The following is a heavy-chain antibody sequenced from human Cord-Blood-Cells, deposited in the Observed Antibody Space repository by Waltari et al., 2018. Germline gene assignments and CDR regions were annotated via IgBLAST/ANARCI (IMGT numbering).Heavy chain of an antibody. V-gene: IGHV3-23*01. J-gene: IGHJ6*02. CDR2: ISGSGGST. D-gene: IGHD1-7*01. CDR1: GFTFSSYA. CDR3: AKDLTGTTLYYYYGMDV. Sequence: EVQLLESGGGLVQPGGSLSLSCAASGFTFSSYAMSWVRKVPGKGLEWCSAISGSGGSTYYADSVKGRFTISRDNSKNTLYLQMNSLRAEDTAVYYCAKDLTGTTLYYYYGMDVWGQGTTVTVSS.